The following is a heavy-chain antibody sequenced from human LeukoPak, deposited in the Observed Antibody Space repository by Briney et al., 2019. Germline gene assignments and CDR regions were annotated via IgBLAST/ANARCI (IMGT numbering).Heavy chain of an antibody. D-gene: IGHD2-2*01. V-gene: IGHV4-30-4*08. CDR1: GGSISSGDYY. CDR2: IYYSGST. J-gene: IGHJ3*02. Sequence: PSETLSLTCTVSGGSISSGDYYWSWIRQPQGKGLEWIGYIYYSGSTYYNPSLKSRVTISVDTSKNQFTLKLSSVTAADTAVYYCARSTSTSCYYCSVEDAFDIWGQGTMVTVSS. CDR3: ARSTSTSCYYCSVEDAFDI.